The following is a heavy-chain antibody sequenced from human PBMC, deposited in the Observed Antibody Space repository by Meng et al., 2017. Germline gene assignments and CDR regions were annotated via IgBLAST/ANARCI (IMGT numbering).Heavy chain of an antibody. CDR3: LDEAPRSDY. J-gene: IGHJ4*02. V-gene: IGHV3-74*01. D-gene: IGHD1-1*01. CDR2: ISGDGSIT. CDR1: GFTFNNYW. Sequence: VGSGGGLVLPGGSLRLSCAASGFTFNNYWMHWVRQVPGKGLVWVSRISGDGSITNYADSVKGRFTISRDNAKNTLYLQMNSLRPEDTAVYYCLDEAPRSDYWGQGSLVTVSS.